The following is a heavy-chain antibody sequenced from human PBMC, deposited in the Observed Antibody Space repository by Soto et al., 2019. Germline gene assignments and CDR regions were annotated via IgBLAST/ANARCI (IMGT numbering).Heavy chain of an antibody. CDR2: IYYSGST. V-gene: IGHV4-61*01. Sequence: SETLSLTCTVSGGSVSSGSYYWSWIRQPPGKGLEWIGYIYYSGSTNYNPSLKSRVTISVDTSKNQFSLKLSSVTAADTAVYYCARQYYFGSGSYYTRPFDFWGQGTLVTVSS. J-gene: IGHJ4*02. CDR1: GGSVSSGSYY. D-gene: IGHD3-10*01. CDR3: ARQYYFGSGSYYTRPFDF.